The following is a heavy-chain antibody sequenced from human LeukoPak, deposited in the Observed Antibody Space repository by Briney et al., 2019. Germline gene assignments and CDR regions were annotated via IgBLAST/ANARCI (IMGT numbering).Heavy chain of an antibody. J-gene: IGHJ4*02. V-gene: IGHV3-30-3*01. CDR2: ISCDGSNK. D-gene: IGHD1-26*01. CDR3: ARDRGGSYKHHFDY. Sequence: GGSLRLSCAASGFTFSSYAMHWVRQAPGKGLDWVAVISCDGSNKYYADSVKGRFTISRDNSKNTLYLQMNSVRAEDTAVYYCARDRGGSYKHHFDYWGQGTLVTVSS. CDR1: GFTFSSYA.